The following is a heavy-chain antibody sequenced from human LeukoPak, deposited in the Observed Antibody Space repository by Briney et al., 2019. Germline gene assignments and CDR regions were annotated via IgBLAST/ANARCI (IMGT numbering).Heavy chain of an antibody. J-gene: IGHJ3*02. D-gene: IGHD3-3*02. CDR2: IYYSGST. CDR3: ARGEDVLGAFDI. Sequence: SETLSLTCTVSGGSISSYYWSWIRQPLGKGLEWIGYIYYSGSTNYNPSLKSRVTISVDTSKNQFSLKLSSVTAADTAVYYCARGEDVLGAFDIWGQGTMVTVSS. V-gene: IGHV4-59*08. CDR1: GGSISSYY.